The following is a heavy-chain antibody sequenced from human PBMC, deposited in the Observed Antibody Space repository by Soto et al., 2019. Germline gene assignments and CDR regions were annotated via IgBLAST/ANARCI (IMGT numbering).Heavy chain of an antibody. J-gene: IGHJ4*02. Sequence: HLQLQESGPGLVKPSETLSLTCTVSDDSITSGAYYWGLIRQPPGKGLEWIGTIQYRGSTYSNPSLKSRVTMSPHTSKTPFSLRLTSVCAGMFWFGDLLFDYWGQGTLVTVSS. CDR3: LFDY. CDR2: IQYRGST. D-gene: IGHD3-10*01. CDR1: DDSITSGAYY. V-gene: IGHV4-39*01.